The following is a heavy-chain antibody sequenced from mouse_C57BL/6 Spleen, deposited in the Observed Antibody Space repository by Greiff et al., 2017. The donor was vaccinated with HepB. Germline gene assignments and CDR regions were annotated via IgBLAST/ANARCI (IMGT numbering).Heavy chain of an antibody. Sequence: VKLQESGAELLKPGASVKLSCKATGYTFTGYWIEWVKQRPGHGLEWIGEILPGSGSTNYNEKFKGKATFTADTSSNTAYMQLSSLTTEDSAIYYCARGGTYGNYVRWYFDVWGTGTTVTVSS. CDR3: ARGGTYGNYVRWYFDV. CDR1: GYTFTGYW. V-gene: IGHV1-9*01. D-gene: IGHD2-1*01. J-gene: IGHJ1*03. CDR2: ILPGSGST.